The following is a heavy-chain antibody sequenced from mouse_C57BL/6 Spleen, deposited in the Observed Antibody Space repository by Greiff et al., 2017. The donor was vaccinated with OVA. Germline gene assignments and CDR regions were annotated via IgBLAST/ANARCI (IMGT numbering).Heavy chain of an antibody. CDR2: IYPRSGNT. D-gene: IGHD2-3*01. CDR3: ARWPLYDGYYLPWFAY. Sequence: QVQLKQSGAELARPGASVKLSCKASGYTFTSYGISWVKQRTGQGLEWIGEIYPRSGNTYYNEKFKGKATLTADKSSSTAYMELRSLTSGDSAVYFCARWPLYDGYYLPWFAYWGQGTLVTVSA. J-gene: IGHJ3*01. V-gene: IGHV1-81*01. CDR1: GYTFTSYG.